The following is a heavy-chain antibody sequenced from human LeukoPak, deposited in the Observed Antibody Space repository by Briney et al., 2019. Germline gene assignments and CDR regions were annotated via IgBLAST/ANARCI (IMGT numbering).Heavy chain of an antibody. CDR1: GYSISSGYY. J-gene: IGHJ4*02. CDR2: IYHSGST. D-gene: IGHD6-19*01. Sequence: SETLSLTCAVSGYSISSGYYWGWTRQPPGKGLEWIGNIYHSGSTYYNPSLKSRVTISVDTSKNQFSLKLSSVTAADTAVYYCARILRAVAGTKDYWGQGTLVTVSS. V-gene: IGHV4-38-2*01. CDR3: ARILRAVAGTKDY.